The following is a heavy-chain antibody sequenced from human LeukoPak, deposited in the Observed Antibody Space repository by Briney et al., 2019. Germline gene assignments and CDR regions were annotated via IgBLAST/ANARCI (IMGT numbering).Heavy chain of an antibody. J-gene: IGHJ4*02. D-gene: IGHD3-9*01. Sequence: GGSLTLSCAASGFTFSSYAKSWLRQAPGKGLEWVAVISYDGSNKYYADSVKGRVTISRDNSKNTLYLQMNSLRAEDTAVYYCASGTRVLRYFDWLSHFDDGGGGPRDSVSS. V-gene: IGHV3-30-3*01. CDR3: ASGTRVLRYFDWLSHFDD. CDR2: ISYDGSNK. CDR1: GFTFSSYA.